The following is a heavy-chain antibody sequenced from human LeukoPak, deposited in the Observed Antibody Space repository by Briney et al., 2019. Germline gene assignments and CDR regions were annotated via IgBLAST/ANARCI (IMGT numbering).Heavy chain of an antibody. Sequence: GGALRLSCVASGFTFSSYWMSWVRQAPGKGLEWVANIKEDGSEKYYVDSVKGRFTISRDNAKNSLYLQMNSLRAEDTAVYYCARAKFDSSRYYYRGFDIWGQGTMVTVSS. D-gene: IGHD3-22*01. CDR3: ARAKFDSSRYYYRGFDI. V-gene: IGHV3-7*04. CDR2: IKEDGSEK. CDR1: GFTFSSYW. J-gene: IGHJ3*02.